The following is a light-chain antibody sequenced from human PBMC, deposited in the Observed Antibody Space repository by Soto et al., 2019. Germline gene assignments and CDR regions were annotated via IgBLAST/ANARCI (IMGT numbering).Light chain of an antibody. J-gene: IGKJ2*01. V-gene: IGKV3-15*01. CDR1: QSVSSS. CDR3: LQHKSWPFT. CDR2: AAS. Sequence: EIVMTQSPATLSVSPGERATLSCRASQSVSSSLAWFQQKPGQAPRLLIYAASARATGIAARLSGSGSGTEFTLTISSLQSEDFAVYYCLQHKSWPFTFGQGTKV.